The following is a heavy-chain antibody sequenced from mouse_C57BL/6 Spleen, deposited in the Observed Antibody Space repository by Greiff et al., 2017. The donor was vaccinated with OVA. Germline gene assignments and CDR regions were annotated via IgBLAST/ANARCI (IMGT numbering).Heavy chain of an antibody. CDR1: GYAFTNYL. CDR3: ARSGNYSRSYAMDY. CDR2: INPGSGGT. V-gene: IGHV1-54*01. J-gene: IGHJ4*01. Sequence: VKLQESGAELVRPGTSVKVSCKASGYAFTNYLIEWVKQRPGQGLEWIGVINPGSGGTNYNEKFKGKATLTADKSSSTAYMQLSSLTSEDSAVYFCARSGNYSRSYAMDYWGQGTSVTVSS. D-gene: IGHD2-5*01.